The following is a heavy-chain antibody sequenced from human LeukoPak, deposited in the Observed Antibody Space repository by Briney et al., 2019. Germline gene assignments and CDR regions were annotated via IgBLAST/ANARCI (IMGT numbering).Heavy chain of an antibody. CDR2: ITGSGSTI. J-gene: IGHJ4*02. CDR1: GFTFSSYE. V-gene: IGHV3-48*03. CDR3: AREDIVATISY. Sequence: PGGSLRLSCAASGFTFSSYEMNWVRQAPGKGLEWVSYITGSGSTIYYADSVKGRFTISRDNAKNSLYLQMNSLRAEDTAVYYCAREDIVATISYWGQGTLVTVSS. D-gene: IGHD5-12*01.